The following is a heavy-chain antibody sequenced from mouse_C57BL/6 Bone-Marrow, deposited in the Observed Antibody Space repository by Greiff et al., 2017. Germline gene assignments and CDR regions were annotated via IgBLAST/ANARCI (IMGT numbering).Heavy chain of an antibody. CDR1: GYTFTSYW. CDR2: IHPNSGST. D-gene: IGHD2-3*01. J-gene: IGHJ3*01. V-gene: IGHV1-64*01. CDR3: ATPDGYYVWFAY. Sequence: VQLQQPGAELVKPGASVKLSCKASGYTFTSYWMHWVKQRPGQGLEWIGMIHPNSGSTNYNEKFKSKATLTVDKSSSTAYMQLSSLTSEDSAVYYCATPDGYYVWFAYWGQGTLGTVSA.